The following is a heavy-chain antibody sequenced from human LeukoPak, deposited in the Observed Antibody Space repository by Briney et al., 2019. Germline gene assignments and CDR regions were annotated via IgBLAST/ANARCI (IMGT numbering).Heavy chain of an antibody. D-gene: IGHD5-18*01. V-gene: IGHV1-69*04. CDR1: GGTFSSYA. CDR3: ARDPTYRGYSYGYFDY. Sequence: ASVKVSCKASGGTFSSYAISWLRQSPGQGLEWMGRIIPILGIANYAQKFQGRVTITAEKSTSTAYMELSSLRSEDTAVYYCARDPTYRGYSYGYFDYWGQGTLVTVSS. J-gene: IGHJ4*02. CDR2: IIPILGIA.